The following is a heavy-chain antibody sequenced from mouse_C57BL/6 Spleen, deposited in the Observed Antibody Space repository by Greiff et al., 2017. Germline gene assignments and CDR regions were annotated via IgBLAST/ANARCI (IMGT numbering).Heavy chain of an antibody. CDR3: ARGDGSAWSY. V-gene: IGHV1-61*01. CDR2: IYPSDSGT. J-gene: IGHJ2*01. D-gene: IGHD3-2*02. Sequence: QVQLQQPGAELVRPGSSVKLSCKASGYTFTSYWMDWVKQRPGQGLEWIGNIYPSDSGTHYNQKFKDKATLTVDKSSSTAYMQLSSLTSEDSAVYYCARGDGSAWSYWGQGTTLTVSS. CDR1: GYTFTSYW.